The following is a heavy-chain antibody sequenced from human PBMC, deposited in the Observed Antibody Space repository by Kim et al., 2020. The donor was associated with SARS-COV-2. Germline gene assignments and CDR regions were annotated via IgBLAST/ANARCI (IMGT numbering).Heavy chain of an antibody. CDR1: GFIFRNFG. V-gene: IGHV3-33*01. J-gene: IGHJ4*01. Sequence: GGSLRLSCAASGFIFRNFGMHWVRQAPGKGLEWVAFISNDGTITIYADSVQVRFTISMDYSETTLYLQLDSLSPRNTAVYFCSSPSSSHFAFCGHETLVT. D-gene: IGHD3-10*01. CDR2: ISNDGTIT. CDR3: SSPSSSHFAF.